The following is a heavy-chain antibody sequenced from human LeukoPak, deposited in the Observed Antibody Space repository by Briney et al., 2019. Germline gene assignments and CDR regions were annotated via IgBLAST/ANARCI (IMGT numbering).Heavy chain of an antibody. CDR3: ARDQHGSGSYSYYYMDV. J-gene: IGHJ6*03. CDR1: GYSISSGYY. Sequence: SETLSLTCTVSGYSISSGYYWSWIRQPAGKGLEWIGRIYTSGSTNYNPSLKSRVTMSVDTSKNQFSLKLSSVTAADTAVYYCARDQHGSGSYSYYYMDVWGKGTTVTISS. D-gene: IGHD3-10*01. V-gene: IGHV4-4*07. CDR2: IYTSGST.